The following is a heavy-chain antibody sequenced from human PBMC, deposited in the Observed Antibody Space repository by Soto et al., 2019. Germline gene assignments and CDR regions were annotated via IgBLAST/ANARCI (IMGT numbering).Heavy chain of an antibody. J-gene: IGHJ4*02. V-gene: IGHV4-30-2*01. CDR1: GGSISSGGYS. CDR3: AAGGGLPRYY. CDR2: IYHSGST. Sequence: QLQLQESGSGLVKPSQTLSLTCAVSGGSISSGGYSWSWIRQPPGKGLEWIGYIYHSGSTYYNPCLNSRVPISVDRSKNQFSLKLSSVTAADTAVYYCAAGGGLPRYYWGQGTLVTVSS. D-gene: IGHD5-12*01.